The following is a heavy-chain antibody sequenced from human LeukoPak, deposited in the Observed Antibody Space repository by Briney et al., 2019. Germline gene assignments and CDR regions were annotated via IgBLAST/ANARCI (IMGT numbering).Heavy chain of an antibody. CDR2: INPNSGGT. CDR1: GYTFTSYY. Sequence: GASVKVSCKASGYTFTSYYMHWMRQAPGQGLEWMGWINPNSGGTNYAPRFQGRVTMSSDKYSNTVYMELNRLTFDDTAVYYCAKEGTSLDFDFWGLGSRVTVSS. CDR3: AKEGTSLDFDF. D-gene: IGHD3-3*02. J-gene: IGHJ4*02. V-gene: IGHV1-2*02.